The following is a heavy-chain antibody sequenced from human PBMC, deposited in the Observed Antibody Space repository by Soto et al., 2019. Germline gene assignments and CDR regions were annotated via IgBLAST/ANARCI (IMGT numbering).Heavy chain of an antibody. D-gene: IGHD1-7*01. CDR1: GFTFSSYS. V-gene: IGHV3-21*01. CDR2: ISSSSSYI. CDR3: ARDRWNYFPIGEGSYGMDV. Sequence: GGSLRLSCAASGFTFSSYSMNWVRQAPGKGLEWVSSISSSSSYIYYADSVKGRFTISRDNAKNSLYLQMNSLRAEDTAVYYCARDRWNYFPIGEGSYGMDVWGQGTTVTVSS. J-gene: IGHJ6*02.